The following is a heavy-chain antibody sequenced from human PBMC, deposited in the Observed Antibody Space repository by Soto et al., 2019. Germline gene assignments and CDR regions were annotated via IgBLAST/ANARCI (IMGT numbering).Heavy chain of an antibody. CDR2: IYPGDSDT. Sequence: PGESLKISCKGSGYKFTNYWIDWVRQMPGKGLEWMGIIYPGDSDTRYSPSFQGQVTISADKSISTAYLQWSSLKASDTAMYYCARQRTYYYDPYYFDYWGQGTLVTVSS. CDR3: ARQRTYYYDPYYFDY. J-gene: IGHJ4*02. V-gene: IGHV5-51*01. CDR1: GYKFTNYW. D-gene: IGHD3-22*01.